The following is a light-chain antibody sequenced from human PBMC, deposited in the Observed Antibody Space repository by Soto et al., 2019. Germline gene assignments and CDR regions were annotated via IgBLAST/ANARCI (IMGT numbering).Light chain of an antibody. J-gene: IGKJ3*01. V-gene: IGKV3-15*01. CDR3: QQYNNWLFT. CDR2: GAS. Sequence: EIVMTQSPATLSVSPGERATLSCRASQSVSSNLAWYQQKPGQAPRLLIYGASTRATGIPARFSGSGSGTEFTLTISSLQSEDFAVYYCQQYNNWLFTFGPGTNVDIK. CDR1: QSVSSN.